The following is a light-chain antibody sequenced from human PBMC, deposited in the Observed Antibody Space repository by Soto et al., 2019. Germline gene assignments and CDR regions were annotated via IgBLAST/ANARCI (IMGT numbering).Light chain of an antibody. CDR3: AAWDDSLSGYV. Sequence: QLVLTQPPSASGTPGQRVSISCSGSGSNIGSNTVNWYQQLPGTAPKLLMYNNNQRPSGVPDRFSGSKSGTSASLAISGLQSEDEADYYCAAWDDSLSGYVFGTGTQLTVL. J-gene: IGLJ1*01. CDR2: NNN. V-gene: IGLV1-44*01. CDR1: GSNIGSNT.